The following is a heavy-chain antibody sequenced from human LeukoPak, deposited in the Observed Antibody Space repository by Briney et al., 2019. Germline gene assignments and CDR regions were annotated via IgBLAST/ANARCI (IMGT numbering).Heavy chain of an antibody. CDR1: GGSISSGSYY. D-gene: IGHD3-10*01. Sequence: SETLSLTCTVSGGSISSGSYYWSWIRQPAGKGLEWIGRIYTSGSTNYNPSLKSRVTISVDTSKNQFSLKLTSVTAADTAIYYCARVHRRGFGEIFIDYWGQGTLVTVSS. V-gene: IGHV4-61*02. J-gene: IGHJ4*02. CDR2: IYTSGST. CDR3: ARVHRRGFGEIFIDY.